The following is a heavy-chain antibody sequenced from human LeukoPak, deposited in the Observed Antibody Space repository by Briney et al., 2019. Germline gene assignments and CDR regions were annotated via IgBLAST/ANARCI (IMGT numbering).Heavy chain of an antibody. D-gene: IGHD6-19*01. J-gene: IGHJ6*03. Sequence: GASVTVSCKASGYTFTGYYIHWVRQAPGQGLEWMGWINPNTGCTNYAQKLQGRVTMTRDTSISTAYMELSRLRSDDTAVYYCATPEQGRARYYYYYMDVWGKGTTVTVSS. CDR2: INPNTGCT. CDR1: GYTFTGYY. V-gene: IGHV1-2*02. CDR3: ATPEQGRARYYYYYMDV.